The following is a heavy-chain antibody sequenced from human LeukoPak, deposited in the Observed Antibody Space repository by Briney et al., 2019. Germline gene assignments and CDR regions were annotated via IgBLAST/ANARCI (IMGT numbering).Heavy chain of an antibody. V-gene: IGHV4-4*07. D-gene: IGHD3-16*01. Sequence: SETLSLTCGVYGGSFSGYYWSWIRQPAGKGLEWIGRIYTSGSTNYNPSLKSRVTISVDTSKNQFSLKLSSVTAADTAVYYCAREPYDSFDPWGQGTLVTVSS. CDR3: AREPYDSFDP. J-gene: IGHJ5*02. CDR1: GGSFSGYY. CDR2: IYTSGST.